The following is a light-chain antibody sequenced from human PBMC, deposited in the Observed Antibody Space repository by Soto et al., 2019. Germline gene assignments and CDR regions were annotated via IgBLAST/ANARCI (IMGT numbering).Light chain of an antibody. CDR1: QDINNY. CDR2: DAS. J-gene: IGKJ5*01. V-gene: IGKV1-33*01. CDR3: QHYDTLPIT. Sequence: DIQMTQSPPSLSVSVGDRVTITCQASQDINNYLNWYQQKPGKAPKLLVYDASNLEAWAPPRFSASGSGTDFSLTISSLQPEDLATYYCQHYDTLPITFGQGTRLEIK.